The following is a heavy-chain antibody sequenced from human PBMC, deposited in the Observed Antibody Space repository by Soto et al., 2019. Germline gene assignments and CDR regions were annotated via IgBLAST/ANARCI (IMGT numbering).Heavy chain of an antibody. CDR3: AKDLGVGTDAFDI. V-gene: IGHV3-23*01. CDR2: ISGSGGST. J-gene: IGHJ3*02. D-gene: IGHD3-3*01. CDR1: GFTFSSYA. Sequence: EVQLLESGGGLVQPGGSLRLSCAASGFTFSSYAMSWVRQAPGKGLEWVSAISGSGGSTSYADSVRGRFTISRDNSKNTLYLQMNSLRAEDTAVYYCAKDLGVGTDAFDIWGQGTMVTVCS.